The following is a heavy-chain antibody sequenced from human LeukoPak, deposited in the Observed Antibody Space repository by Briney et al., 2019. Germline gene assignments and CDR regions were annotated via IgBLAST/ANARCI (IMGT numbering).Heavy chain of an antibody. V-gene: IGHV3-11*06. CDR1: GFTFSDFY. CDR2: ISSSSSYT. J-gene: IGHJ4*02. Sequence: GGSLRLSCAASGFTFSDFYMSWIRQAPGKGLEWVSYISSSSSYTKYADSGKGRFTISRDNAKSSLYLQVNSLRAEDTAVYYCARGTGTTAYFDYWGQGTLVTVSS. CDR3: ARGTGTTAYFDY. D-gene: IGHD1-1*01.